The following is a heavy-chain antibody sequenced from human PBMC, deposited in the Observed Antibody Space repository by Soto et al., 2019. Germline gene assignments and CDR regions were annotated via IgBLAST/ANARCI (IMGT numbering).Heavy chain of an antibody. V-gene: IGHV4-39*01. CDR2: IYYSGST. Sequence: PSETLSLTCTVSGGSISSSSYYWGWIRQPPGKGLEWIGSIYYSGSTYYNPSLKSRVTISVDTSKNQFSLKLSSVTAADTAVYYCARALNYYDSSGYPYYFDYWGQGTLVTVSS. J-gene: IGHJ4*02. D-gene: IGHD3-22*01. CDR1: GGSISSSSYY. CDR3: ARALNYYDSSGYPYYFDY.